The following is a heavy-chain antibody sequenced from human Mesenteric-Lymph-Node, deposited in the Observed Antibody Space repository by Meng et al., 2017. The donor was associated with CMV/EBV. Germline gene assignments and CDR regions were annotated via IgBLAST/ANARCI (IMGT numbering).Heavy chain of an antibody. Sequence: FTFSNAWMSWVRQAPGKGLEWVGRIKSKTDGGTTDYVAPVKGRFTISRDDSKNTLYLQMNSLKTEDTAVYYCTTGSGDPPRGNWFDPWGQGTLVTVSS. D-gene: IGHD1-26*01. CDR3: TTGSGDPPRGNWFDP. CDR1: FTFSNAW. CDR2: IKSKTDGGTT. J-gene: IGHJ5*02. V-gene: IGHV3-15*01.